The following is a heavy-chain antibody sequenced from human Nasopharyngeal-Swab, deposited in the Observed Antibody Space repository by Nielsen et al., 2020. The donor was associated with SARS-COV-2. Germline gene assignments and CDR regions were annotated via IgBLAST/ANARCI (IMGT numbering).Heavy chain of an antibody. CDR1: GYSFTSYW. V-gene: IGHV5-51*01. J-gene: IGHJ3*02. CDR3: ASTSGGSEIGAFDI. CDR2: IYPGDSDT. D-gene: IGHD2-15*01. Sequence: GGSLRLSCKGSGYSFTSYWIGWVRQMPGKGLEWMGIIYPGDSDTRYSPSFQGQVTISADKSISTAHLQWSSLKASDTAMYYCASTSGGSEIGAFDIWGQGTMVTVSS.